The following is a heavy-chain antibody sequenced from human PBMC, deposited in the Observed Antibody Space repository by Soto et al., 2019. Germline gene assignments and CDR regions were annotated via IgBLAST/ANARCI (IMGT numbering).Heavy chain of an antibody. J-gene: IGHJ6*02. Sequence: QVQLVQSGAEVRKSGSSVKVSCKAAGGTFSDYALSWVRQAPGQGLEWMGGIIPMFATTNYAQKFQGRVTIPAVDSANTAHMELSSLKSEDTAVYYCARGRGIGFSSTWNIYWYYNMDVWGQGTTVTVSS. CDR3: ARGRGIGFSSTWNIYWYYNMDV. CDR2: IIPMFATT. D-gene: IGHD6-13*01. V-gene: IGHV1-69*01. CDR1: GGTFSDYA.